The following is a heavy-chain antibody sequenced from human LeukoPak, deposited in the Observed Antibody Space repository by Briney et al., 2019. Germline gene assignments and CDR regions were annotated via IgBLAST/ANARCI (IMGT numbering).Heavy chain of an antibody. CDR3: ARGGRWELPRPYAFDI. D-gene: IGHD1-26*01. V-gene: IGHV1-2*02. CDR1: GYTFTGYY. Sequence: GASVKVSRKASGYTFTGYYMHWVRQAPGQGLEWMGWINPNSGGTNYAQKLQGRVTMTTDTPTSTAYMELRNLRSDDTAVYYCARGGRWELPRPYAFDIWGQGTMVTVSS. CDR2: INPNSGGT. J-gene: IGHJ3*02.